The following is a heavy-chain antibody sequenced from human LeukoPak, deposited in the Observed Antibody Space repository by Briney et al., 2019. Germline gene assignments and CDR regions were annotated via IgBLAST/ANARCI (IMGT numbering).Heavy chain of an antibody. Sequence: SETLSLTCTVSGGSISSYYWSWIRQPPGKGLEWIGYIYYSGSTNYNPSLKSRVTISLDTSKNQVSLNLRFVTAADTAVYYCARPAERGYSYGLDFWGQGTMVTVSS. J-gene: IGHJ3*01. CDR2: IYYSGST. CDR3: ARPAERGYSYGLDF. D-gene: IGHD5-18*01. V-gene: IGHV4-59*01. CDR1: GGSISSYY.